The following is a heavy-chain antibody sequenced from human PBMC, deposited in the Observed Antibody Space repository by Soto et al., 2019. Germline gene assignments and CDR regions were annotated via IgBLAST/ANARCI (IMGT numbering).Heavy chain of an antibody. D-gene: IGHD2-2*01. CDR3: ARLNPEDIVVVPAAIRSDPNWFDP. Sequence: GGSLRLSCAASGFTFSSYSMNWVRQAPGKGLEWVSSISSSSSYIYYADSVKGRFTISRDNAKNSLYLQMNSLRAEDTAVYYCARLNPEDIVVVPAAIRSDPNWFDPWGQGTLVTVSS. J-gene: IGHJ5*02. V-gene: IGHV3-21*01. CDR2: ISSSSSYI. CDR1: GFTFSSYS.